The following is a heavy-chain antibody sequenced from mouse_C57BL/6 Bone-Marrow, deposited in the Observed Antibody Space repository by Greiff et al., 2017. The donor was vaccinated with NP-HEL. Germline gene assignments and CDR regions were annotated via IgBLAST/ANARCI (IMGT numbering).Heavy chain of an antibody. CDR3: TRSVVAYYFDY. CDR1: GYTFTDYE. D-gene: IGHD1-1*01. V-gene: IGHV1-15*01. CDR2: IDPETGGT. J-gene: IGHJ2*01. Sequence: VQLQQSGAELVRPGASVTLSCKASGYTFTDYEMHWVKQTPVHGLEWIGAIDPETGGTAYNQKFKGKAILTADKSSSTAYMELRSLTSEDSAVYYCTRSVVAYYFDYWGQGTTLTVSS.